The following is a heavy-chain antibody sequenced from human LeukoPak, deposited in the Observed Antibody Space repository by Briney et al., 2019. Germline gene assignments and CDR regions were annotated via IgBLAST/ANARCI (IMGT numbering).Heavy chain of an antibody. Sequence: GRSLRLSCAASGFTFSSYAMHWVRQAPGKGLEGVAVISYDGSNKYYADSVKGRFTISRDNSKNTLYLQMNSLRAEDTAVYYCARDARAAAVYAIDYWGQGTLVTVSS. CDR1: GFTFSSYA. CDR3: ARDARAAAVYAIDY. J-gene: IGHJ4*02. CDR2: ISYDGSNK. D-gene: IGHD6-13*01. V-gene: IGHV3-30-3*01.